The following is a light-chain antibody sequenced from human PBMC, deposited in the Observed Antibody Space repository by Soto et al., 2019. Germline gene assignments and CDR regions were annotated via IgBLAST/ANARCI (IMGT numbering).Light chain of an antibody. V-gene: IGKV3D-20*02. CDR2: GAS. J-gene: IGKJ5*01. CDR1: QSISSDH. Sequence: EIVLTQSPGILSLSPGERATLACRASQSISSDHLAWYQQRPGQSPRLLIYGASSRTTGVPDRFSGSGSGTDFTLTISRLEPEDFAVYYCQQRSNWPPITFGQGTRLEIK. CDR3: QQRSNWPPIT.